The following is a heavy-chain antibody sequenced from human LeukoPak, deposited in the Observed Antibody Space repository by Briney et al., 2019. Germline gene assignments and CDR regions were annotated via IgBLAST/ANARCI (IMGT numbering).Heavy chain of an antibody. J-gene: IGHJ4*02. CDR2: IYYIGST. CDR1: GGSISSYY. Sequence: SETLSLTCTVSGGSISSYYWSWIRQPPGKGLEWIGYIYYIGSTNYNPSLKSRVTISLDTSKAHFSLKLTSVTAVDTAMYFCARASGWFGDLDYFDYWGQGTLVTVSS. CDR3: ARASGWFGDLDYFDY. D-gene: IGHD3-10*01. V-gene: IGHV4-59*01.